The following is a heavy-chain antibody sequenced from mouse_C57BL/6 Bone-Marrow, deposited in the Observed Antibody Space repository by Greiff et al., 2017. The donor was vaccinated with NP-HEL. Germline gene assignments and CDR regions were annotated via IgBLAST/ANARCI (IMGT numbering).Heavy chain of an antibody. Sequence: VQLQQSGAELVRPGTSVKLSCKASGYTFTNYWIGWAKQRPGHGLEWIGDIYPGGGYTNYNEKFKGKATLTAYKSSSTAYMQFSSLTSEDSAIDYCARERLISGYFDVWGTGTTVTVSA. J-gene: IGHJ1*03. CDR3: ARERLISGYFDV. V-gene: IGHV1-63*01. CDR1: GYTFTNYW. D-gene: IGHD3-2*02. CDR2: IYPGGGYT.